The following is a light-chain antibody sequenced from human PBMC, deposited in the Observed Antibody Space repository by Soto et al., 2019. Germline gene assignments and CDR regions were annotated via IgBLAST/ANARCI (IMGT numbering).Light chain of an antibody. Sequence: DSQMIQSPSTLSGSVGDRVTITCRASQTISSWLAWYQQKPGKAPKLLIYKASTLKSGVPSRFSGSGSGTEFTLTISSLQPDDFATYYCQHDNSYSEAFGQGTKVDIK. J-gene: IGKJ1*01. CDR2: KAS. V-gene: IGKV1-5*03. CDR3: QHDNSYSEA. CDR1: QTISSW.